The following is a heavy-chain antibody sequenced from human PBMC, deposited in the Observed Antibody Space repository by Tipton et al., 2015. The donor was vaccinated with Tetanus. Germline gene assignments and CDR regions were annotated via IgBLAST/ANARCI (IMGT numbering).Heavy chain of an antibody. CDR2: IRSKAYGGTP. Sequence: SLRLSCTASGLTFGEYAMSWFRQAPGRGLEWVSFIRSKAYGGTPEYAASVKGRFTISRDDSKNIAYLQMNSLKTEDTAVYYCTRGRRWLQRRSYYFDYWGQGTLVTVSS. J-gene: IGHJ4*02. CDR3: TRGRRWLQRRSYYFDY. D-gene: IGHD5-24*01. CDR1: GLTFGEYA. V-gene: IGHV3-49*03.